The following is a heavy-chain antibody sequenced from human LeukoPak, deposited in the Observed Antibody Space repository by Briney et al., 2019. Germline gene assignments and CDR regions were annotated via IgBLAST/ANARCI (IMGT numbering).Heavy chain of an antibody. D-gene: IGHD4/OR15-4a*01. CDR1: GGSISSGTHY. CDR2: IYYTGIT. Sequence: SETLSLTCTVSGGSISSGTHYYNWIRQHPGKGLEWIGYIYYTGITSYNPSLRGRVSMSVDTSMNQVSLKVTPLTAADTAVYYCAASSGVTLGRFWGQGALVTVSS. V-gene: IGHV4-31*03. CDR3: AASSGVTLGRF. J-gene: IGHJ4*02.